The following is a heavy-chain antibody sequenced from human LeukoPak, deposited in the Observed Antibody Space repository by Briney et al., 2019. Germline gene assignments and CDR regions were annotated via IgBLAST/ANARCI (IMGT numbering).Heavy chain of an antibody. D-gene: IGHD1-26*01. Sequence: PGGSLRLSCVASGFTFGENWMSWVRQAPGKGLEWVAVISYDGSNKYYADSVKGRFTISRDNSKNTLYLQMNSLRAEDTAVYYCASTVGATFISAFDIWGQGTMVTVSS. CDR3: ASTVGATFISAFDI. V-gene: IGHV3-30*03. CDR1: GFTFGENW. J-gene: IGHJ3*02. CDR2: ISYDGSNK.